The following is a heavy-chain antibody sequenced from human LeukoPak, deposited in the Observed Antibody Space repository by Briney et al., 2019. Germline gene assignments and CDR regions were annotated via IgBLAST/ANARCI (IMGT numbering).Heavy chain of an antibody. D-gene: IGHD4-17*01. CDR1: GGSISSSSYY. V-gene: IGHV4-39*07. CDR2: IYYSGST. J-gene: IGHJ4*02. CDR3: ARSTYCDYVSPFFDY. Sequence: SETLSLTCTVSGGSISSSSYYWGWIRQPPGKGLEWIGSIYYSGSTYYNPSLKSRVTMSVDTSKNQFSLKLSSVTAADTAVYYCARSTYCDYVSPFFDYWGQGTLVSVSS.